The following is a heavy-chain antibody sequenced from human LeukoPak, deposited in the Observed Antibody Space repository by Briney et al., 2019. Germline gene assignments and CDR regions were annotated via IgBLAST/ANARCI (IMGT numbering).Heavy chain of an antibody. Sequence: GGSLRLSCAASGFTFSRYGMHWVRQAPGKGLEWVTVISDDGSDKYYVDSVKGRFTISRDNSKNTLYLQMSSLRIEDTAVYYCAKAGGKAQTPFDPWGQGTLVTVSS. V-gene: IGHV3-30*18. J-gene: IGHJ5*02. CDR3: AKAGGKAQTPFDP. D-gene: IGHD2-15*01. CDR2: ISDDGSDK. CDR1: GFTFSRYG.